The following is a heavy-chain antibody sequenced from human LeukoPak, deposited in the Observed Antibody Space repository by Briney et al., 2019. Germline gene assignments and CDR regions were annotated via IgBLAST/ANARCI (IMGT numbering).Heavy chain of an antibody. CDR3: ARAPVIEVTIAYFDY. Sequence: PSETLPLTCTVSGGSISSYYWSWIRQPAGRGLEWIGLIYTSGSTNYNPSLKSRVTMSVDTSKNQFSLKLSSVTAADTAVYYCARAPVIEVTIAYFDYWGQGTLVTVSS. CDR1: GGSISSYY. D-gene: IGHD3-3*01. CDR2: IYTSGST. J-gene: IGHJ4*02. V-gene: IGHV4-4*07.